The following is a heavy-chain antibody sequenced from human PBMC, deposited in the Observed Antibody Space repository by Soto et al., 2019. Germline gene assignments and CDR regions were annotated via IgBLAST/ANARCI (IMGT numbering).Heavy chain of an antibody. Sequence: DVQVAESGGGLVKPGGSLRLSCAVSGISFNNAWMSWVRQAPGKGLEWVGRIGSEIDGATIDYAAPVKGRFIISRNGSKYTVFLQMNSLKTEEAATYFCTIANSYSGGGGLYWGQGTLVTVSS. V-gene: IGHV3-15*04. D-gene: IGHD2-15*01. J-gene: IGHJ4*02. CDR2: IGSEIDGATI. CDR1: GISFNNAW. CDR3: TIANSYSGGGGLY.